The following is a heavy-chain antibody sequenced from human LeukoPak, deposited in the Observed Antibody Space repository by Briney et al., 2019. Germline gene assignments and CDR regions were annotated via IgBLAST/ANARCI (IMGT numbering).Heavy chain of an antibody. J-gene: IGHJ4*02. Sequence: ASVKVSCKASGYTFTSYYMHWVRQAPGQGLEWMGIINPSGGSTSYAQKFQGRVTMTRDMSTSTVYMELSSLRSEDTAVYYCARVLGEDTAMGENDYWGQGTLVTVSS. CDR2: INPSGGST. D-gene: IGHD5-18*01. CDR3: ARVLGEDTAMGENDY. V-gene: IGHV1-46*01. CDR1: GYTFTSYY.